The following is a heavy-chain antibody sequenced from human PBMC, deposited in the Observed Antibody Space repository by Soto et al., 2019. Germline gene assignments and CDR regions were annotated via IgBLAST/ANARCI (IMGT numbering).Heavy chain of an antibody. V-gene: IGHV3-30*03. CDR2: ISRDGGNK. Sequence: QVQLVESGGGVVQPGRSLRLSCAVSGFTVSTYGMHWVRQAPGKGLEWVAVISRDGGNKYYADSVKGRFTISRDNSRNTLYLEMNRGRGDDLAVYYCTGEVASGYWGQGTPVTVFS. CDR3: TGEVASGY. J-gene: IGHJ4*02. D-gene: IGHD2-8*02. CDR1: GFTVSTYG.